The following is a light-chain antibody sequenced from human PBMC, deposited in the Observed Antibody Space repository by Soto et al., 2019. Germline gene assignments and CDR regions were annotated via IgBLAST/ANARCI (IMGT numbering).Light chain of an antibody. CDR2: DVT. J-gene: IGLJ1*01. Sequence: SVSGSPGQSVTISCTGTSSDVGGYNYVSWYQHHPGKAPKLMIYDVTKRPSGVRDRFSASKSGNTASLTISGLQAEDEADYYCCSYAGSYTYVFGTGTKVTVL. V-gene: IGLV2-11*01. CDR3: CSYAGSYTYV. CDR1: SSDVGGYNY.